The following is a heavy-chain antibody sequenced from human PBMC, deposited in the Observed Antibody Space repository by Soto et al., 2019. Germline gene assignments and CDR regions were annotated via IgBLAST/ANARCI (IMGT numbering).Heavy chain of an antibody. D-gene: IGHD3-22*01. CDR3: ARAPRYYYDSSGYYRDDY. V-gene: IGHV1-18*01. CDR1: GYTFTSYG. Sequence: ASGKVSCKASGYTFTSYGISWVRQAPGQGLEWMGWISAYNGNTNYAQKLQGRVTMTTDTSTSTAYMELRSLRSDDTAVYYCARAPRYYYDSSGYYRDDYWGQGTLVTVSS. CDR2: ISAYNGNT. J-gene: IGHJ4*02.